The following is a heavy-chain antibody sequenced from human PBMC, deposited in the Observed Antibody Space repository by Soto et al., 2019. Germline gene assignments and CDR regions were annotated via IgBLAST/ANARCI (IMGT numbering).Heavy chain of an antibody. CDR3: GKGGWLDDY. CDR1: GFTFSTYV. CDR2: ISASGGDT. D-gene: IGHD6-19*01. Sequence: EVQLLESGGGLVQPGGSLRLSCAASGFTFSTYVMTWVRQAPGEGLEWVSAISASGGDTYYADSVKGRSTISRDNSKNTLYLQRNSLRVEDTAIYYCGKGGWLDDYGAKGTLVTVSA. V-gene: IGHV3-23*01. J-gene: IGHJ4*02.